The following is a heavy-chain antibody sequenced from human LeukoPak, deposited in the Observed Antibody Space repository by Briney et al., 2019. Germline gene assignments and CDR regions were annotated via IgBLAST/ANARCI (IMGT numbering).Heavy chain of an antibody. D-gene: IGHD3-10*01. J-gene: IGHJ4*02. V-gene: IGHV4-59*01. CDR3: ARELGSGSYYNAFDY. CDR1: GGSISSYY. Sequence: SETLSLTCTVSGGSISSYYWSWIRQPPGKGLEWIGYIYYSGSTNYNPSLKSRVTISVDTSKNQFSLKLSSVTAADTAVYYCARELGSGSYYNAFDYWGQGTLVTVSS. CDR2: IYYSGST.